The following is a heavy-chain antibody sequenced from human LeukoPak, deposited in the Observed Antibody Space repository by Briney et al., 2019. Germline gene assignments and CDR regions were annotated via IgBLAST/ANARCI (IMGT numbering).Heavy chain of an antibody. J-gene: IGHJ5*02. D-gene: IGHD3-10*01. CDR3: AKDRWDSGSPNWFDP. CDR1: GFTFSSYG. Sequence: GGSLRLSCAASGFTFSSYGMHWVRQAPGKGLERVAVIWYDGSNKYYADSVKGRFTISRDNSKNTLYLQMNSLRAEDTAVYYCAKDRWDSGSPNWFDPWGQGTLVTVSS. V-gene: IGHV3-33*06. CDR2: IWYDGSNK.